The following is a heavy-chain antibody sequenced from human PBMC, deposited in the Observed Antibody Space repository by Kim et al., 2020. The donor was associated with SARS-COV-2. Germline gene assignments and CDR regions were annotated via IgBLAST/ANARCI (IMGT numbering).Heavy chain of an antibody. V-gene: IGHV3-33*01. D-gene: IGHD3-10*01. CDR3: ARDDYGGVQYYYYVMEV. J-gene: IGHJ6*04. CDR1: GFTFSSYG. Sequence: GGSLRLSCAASGFTFSSYGLHWVRQAPGKGLVWVAVIWYDGSNKYFADSVKGRFTISRDNSKNTLYLQMNSLRAEDTSVYYRARDDYGGVQYYYYVMEVWVERTTVPVSS. CDR2: IWYDGSNK.